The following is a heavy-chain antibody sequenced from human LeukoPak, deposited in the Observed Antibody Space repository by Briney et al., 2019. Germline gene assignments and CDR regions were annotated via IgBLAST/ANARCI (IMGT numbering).Heavy chain of an antibody. V-gene: IGHV1-18*01. CDR2: ISAYNGNT. CDR1: GYTFTSYG. Sequence: VKVSCKASGYTFTSYGISWVRQAPGQGLEWMGWISAYNGNTNYAQKLQGRVTMTTDTSTSTAYMELRSLRSDDTAVYYCARDNIVVVPAAIIAYFDYWGQGTLVTVSP. J-gene: IGHJ4*02. CDR3: ARDNIVVVPAAIIAYFDY. D-gene: IGHD2-2*01.